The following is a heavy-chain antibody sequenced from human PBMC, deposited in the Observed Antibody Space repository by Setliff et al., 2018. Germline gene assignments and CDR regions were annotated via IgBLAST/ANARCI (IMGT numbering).Heavy chain of an antibody. CDR1: GGSISSHY. D-gene: IGHD3-9*01. Sequence: SETLSLTCTVSGGSISSHYWSWIRQPPGKGLEWIGYIYYSGSTNYNPSLKSRVTISVDTSKNQFSLKLSSVTAADTAVYYCARHGDYDILTGYYNPSYYYYMDVWGKGTTVTVSS. CDR3: ARHGDYDILTGYYNPSYYYYMDV. V-gene: IGHV4-59*08. CDR2: IYYSGST. J-gene: IGHJ6*03.